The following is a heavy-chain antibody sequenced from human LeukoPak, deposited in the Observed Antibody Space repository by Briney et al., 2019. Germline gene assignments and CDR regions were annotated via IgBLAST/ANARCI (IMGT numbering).Heavy chain of an antibody. CDR1: GGSISSGGYY. CDR3: ARGSSSGYLYYFDY. V-gene: IGHV4-31*03. J-gene: IGHJ4*02. D-gene: IGHD3-22*01. Sequence: SETLSLTCTVSGGSISSGGYYWSWIRQHPGKGLEWIGYIYYSGTTYYNPSLKSRVTISVDTSKNQFSLKLSSVTAADTAVYYCARGSSSGYLYYFDYWGQGTLVTVSS. CDR2: IYYSGTT.